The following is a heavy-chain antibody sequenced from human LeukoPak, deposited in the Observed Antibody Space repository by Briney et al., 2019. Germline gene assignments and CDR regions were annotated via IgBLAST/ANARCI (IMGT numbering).Heavy chain of an antibody. J-gene: IGHJ4*02. V-gene: IGHV4-4*07. D-gene: IGHD2-2*01. Sequence: SETLSLTCTVSGGSMNSNYWSWIRQPAGKGLEWIGRIHSSGNTKYNPSLKSRVIMSVDTSKNQFSLKLSSVTAADTAVYYCARDSYCSSTSCTQGVWGQGTLVTVSS. CDR3: ARDSYCSSTSCTQGV. CDR1: GGSMNSNY. CDR2: IHSSGNT.